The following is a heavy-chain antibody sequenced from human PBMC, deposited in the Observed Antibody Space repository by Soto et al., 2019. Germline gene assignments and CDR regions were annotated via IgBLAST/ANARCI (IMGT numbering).Heavy chain of an antibody. Sequence: QVQLQESGPGLVKPSETLSLTCTVSGGSISSYYWSWIRQPPGKGLEWIGYIYYSGSTNYNPSLKSRVTLTVDTSKNQSSPKLSSVTAADTAVYYCARTVPTCYGMDVWGQGTTVTLSS. CDR2: IYYSGST. D-gene: IGHD4-17*01. CDR3: ARTVPTCYGMDV. CDR1: GGSISSYY. J-gene: IGHJ6*02. V-gene: IGHV4-59*01.